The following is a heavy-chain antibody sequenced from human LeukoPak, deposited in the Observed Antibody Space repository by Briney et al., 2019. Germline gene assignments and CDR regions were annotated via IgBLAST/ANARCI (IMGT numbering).Heavy chain of an antibody. CDR1: GFTLRSYD. D-gene: IGHD5-12*01. CDR3: AKEYSGYDFDY. CDR2: TSGSGGNT. V-gene: IGHV3-23*01. Sequence: GGSLRLSCAASGFTLRSYDMSWVRQAPGKGLEWVAATSGSGGNTYYADSVKGRFTISRDNSRNTLYLQMNSLRAEDTAVYYCAKEYSGYDFDYWGQGTLVTVSS. J-gene: IGHJ4*02.